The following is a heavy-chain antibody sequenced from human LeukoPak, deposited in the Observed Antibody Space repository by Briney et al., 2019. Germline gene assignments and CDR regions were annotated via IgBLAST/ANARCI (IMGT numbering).Heavy chain of an antibody. CDR1: GXIFSNYE. CDR2: ISSTGSDI. V-gene: IGHV3-48*03. D-gene: IGHD6-13*01. J-gene: IGHJ4*02. CDR3: AKPPYSSSWFPFDY. Sequence: GGSLRLSCAGSGXIFSNYEMNWVRQAPGKGLEWVSYISSTGSDIYYADSVKGRFTISRDNSKNTLYLQMNSLRAEDTAVYCCAKPPYSSSWFPFDYWGQGTLVTVSS.